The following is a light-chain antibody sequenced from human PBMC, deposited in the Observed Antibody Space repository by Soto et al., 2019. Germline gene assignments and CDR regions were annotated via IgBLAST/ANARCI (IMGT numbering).Light chain of an antibody. J-gene: IGKJ2*01. CDR3: QQYGRSPLMYT. Sequence: EIVLTQSPGTLSLSPGERATLSCRASQSVNSNFLAWYQQKPGQAPRLLIYGASTGAAGVPDRFSGSGSGTDFTLTITRLEPEDFAMYYCQQYGRSPLMYTFGQGTKLGVK. CDR1: QSVNSNF. CDR2: GAS. V-gene: IGKV3-20*01.